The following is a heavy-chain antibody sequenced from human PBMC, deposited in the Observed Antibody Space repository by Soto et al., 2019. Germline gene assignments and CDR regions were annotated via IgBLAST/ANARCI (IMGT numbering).Heavy chain of an antibody. D-gene: IGHD3-22*01. J-gene: IGHJ6*02. CDR3: AGGSDYYFCGKQQSYYCMDV. Sequence: QVQLVQSGAEVKKPGSSVKVSFKASGGTFSSYAISWVRQAPGQRLEWMGGILPIFGAANHAPKFQGRVTTTADESTSTADMEVSSLGSEDTAVYYCAGGSDYYFCGKQQSYYCMDVWGQGTTVIDS. CDR2: ILPIFGAA. V-gene: IGHV1-69*01. CDR1: GGTFSSYA.